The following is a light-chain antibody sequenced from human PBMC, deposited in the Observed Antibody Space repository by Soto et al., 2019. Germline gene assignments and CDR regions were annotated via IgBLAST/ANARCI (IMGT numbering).Light chain of an antibody. Sequence: QSALTQPRSVSGSPGQSVTISCTGTSSEVGDYNYVSWYQQHPGKAPKTMIYDVNKRPSGVPDRFSGSKSGKTASLTISGLQAEDEADYYWCSYAGTHTVVFGGGTKLTVL. CDR2: DVN. V-gene: IGLV2-11*01. CDR1: SSEVGDYNY. J-gene: IGLJ2*01. CDR3: CSYAGTHTVV.